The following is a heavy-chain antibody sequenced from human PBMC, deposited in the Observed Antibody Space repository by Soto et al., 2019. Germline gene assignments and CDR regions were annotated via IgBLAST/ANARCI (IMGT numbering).Heavy chain of an antibody. CDR3: ARDLGSSGYFDY. D-gene: IGHD3-22*01. Sequence: QVQLVESGGGVVQPGQSLRLSCAASGFNFRSFGMHWVRQAPGKGLEWVAIIWYDGSDKYFADSVKGRCTISRDNSKNTLYLQMNSLRAEDTAVYYCARDLGSSGYFDYWGQGTLVTVSS. V-gene: IGHV3-33*01. J-gene: IGHJ4*02. CDR2: IWYDGSDK. CDR1: GFNFRSFG.